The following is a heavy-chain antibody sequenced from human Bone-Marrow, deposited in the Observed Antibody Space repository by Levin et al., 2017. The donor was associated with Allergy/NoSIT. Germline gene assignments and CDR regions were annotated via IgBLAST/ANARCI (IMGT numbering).Heavy chain of an antibody. Sequence: GESLKISCAASGFTVSTHYMRWVRQAPGKGLEWVSIIYSGGTTHYTDSVKGRFTISRDNSNNTLYLQMNSLRAEDTAVYYCARGGDYGKYWGQGTRVTVSS. CDR3: ARGGDYGKY. V-gene: IGHV3-66*01. D-gene: IGHD4/OR15-4a*01. J-gene: IGHJ4*02. CDR2: IYSGGTT. CDR1: GFTVSTHY.